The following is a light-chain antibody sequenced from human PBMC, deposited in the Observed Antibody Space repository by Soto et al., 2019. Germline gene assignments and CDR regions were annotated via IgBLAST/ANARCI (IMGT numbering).Light chain of an antibody. Sequence: QSALTQPPSASGSPGQSVTISCTGTNSDVGGYNFVSWYQQHPGKAPKLLIYEVSKWPSGVPDRFSGSKSGNTAFLTVSGLQAGDEADYYCSSYAGSAWVFGGGTKLTVL. J-gene: IGLJ3*02. V-gene: IGLV2-8*01. CDR3: SSYAGSAWV. CDR1: NSDVGGYNF. CDR2: EVS.